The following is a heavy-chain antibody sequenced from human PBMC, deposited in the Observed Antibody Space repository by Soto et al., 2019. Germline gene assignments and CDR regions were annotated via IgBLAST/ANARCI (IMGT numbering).Heavy chain of an antibody. D-gene: IGHD2-15*01. CDR2: IYPADSDT. J-gene: IGHJ6*02. CDR3: ARQFHDNSGGGYYYYGLDV. V-gene: IGHV5-51*01. CDR1: GYSFSNYW. Sequence: GESLKISCEGFGYSFSNYWIAWVRQMPGKGLEWMGIIYPADSDTRYSPSFQGQVTISADKYFSTAYLQWSSLKASDTAMYYCARQFHDNSGGGYYYYGLDVWGLGTTVTVSS.